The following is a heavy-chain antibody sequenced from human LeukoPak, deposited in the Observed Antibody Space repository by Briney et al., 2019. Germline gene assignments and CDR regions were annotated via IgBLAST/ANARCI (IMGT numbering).Heavy chain of an antibody. V-gene: IGHV4-59*01. J-gene: IGHJ4*02. CDR2: IYYSGST. CDR1: GGSFSSYY. D-gene: IGHD4-17*01. CDR3: ACTKTTVTYFDY. Sequence: KSSETLSLTCTVSGGSFSSYYWSWIRQPPGKGLEWIGYIYYSGSTNYNPSLKSRVTISVDTSKNQFSLKLSSVTAADTAVYYCACTKTTVTYFDYWGQGTLVTVSS.